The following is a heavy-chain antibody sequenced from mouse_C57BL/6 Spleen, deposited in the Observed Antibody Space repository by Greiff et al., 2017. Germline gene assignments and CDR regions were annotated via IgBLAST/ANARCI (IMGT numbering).Heavy chain of an antibody. CDR3: ARRGYFDV. Sequence: QVQLQESGAELVKPGASVKISCKASGYAFSRYWMNWVKQRPGKGLAWIGQIYPGDGDTNYNGKFKGKATLTADKSSSTAYMHLSSLTSEDSAVYFCARRGYFDVWGTGTTVTVSS. V-gene: IGHV1-80*01. CDR1: GYAFSRYW. CDR2: IYPGDGDT. J-gene: IGHJ1*03.